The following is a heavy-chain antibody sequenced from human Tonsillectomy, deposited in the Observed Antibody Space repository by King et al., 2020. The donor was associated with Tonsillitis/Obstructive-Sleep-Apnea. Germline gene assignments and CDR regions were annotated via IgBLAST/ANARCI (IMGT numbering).Heavy chain of an antibody. CDR2: IYYSGST. CDR3: ARHLRITILVVKTQGHYYYMDV. CDR1: GGSISSYY. V-gene: IGHV4-59*08. Sequence: QLQESGPGLVKPSETLSLTCTVSGGSISSYYWSWIRQPPGKGLEWIGYIYYSGSTNYNPPLKSRVTISVYTAKTQLSLMLSSVTAADTAIDYCARHLRITILVVKTQGHYYYMDVWGKGTTVSVSS. J-gene: IGHJ6*03. D-gene: IGHD3-3*01.